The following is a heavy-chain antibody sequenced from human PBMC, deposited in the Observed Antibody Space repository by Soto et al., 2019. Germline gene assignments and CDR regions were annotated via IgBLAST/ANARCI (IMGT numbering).Heavy chain of an antibody. D-gene: IGHD2-15*01. CDR2: IIPMFETV. V-gene: IGHV1-69*01. J-gene: IGHJ6*01. Sequence: QEQLLQSGAEVRKPGSSVKVSCKASGGTLNNYAVSWVRQAPGQGIEWMGGIIPMFETVNYARTFQGRLTIVADESTRTAYMELTSLTFADTVIYCCALGLRTGNAGMDVWCQGTTVSCSS. CDR1: GGTLNNYA. CDR3: ALGLRTGNAGMDV.